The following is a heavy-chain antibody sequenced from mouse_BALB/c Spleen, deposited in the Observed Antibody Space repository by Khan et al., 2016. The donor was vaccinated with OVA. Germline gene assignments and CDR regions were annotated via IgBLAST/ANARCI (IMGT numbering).Heavy chain of an antibody. V-gene: IGHV1S135*01. J-gene: IGHJ3*01. CDR1: GYSFTSYY. Sequence: EVQLQQSGPELMKPGASVKISCKASGYSFTSYYIHWVMESHGKSLEWIGYIDHFSGDTTYNQKFKGKATLTVDKSSSTAYILLSNLTSEDSAVYYCTRHGYVAWFTYWGQGTLVTVSA. CDR3: TRHGYVAWFTY. CDR2: IDHFSGDT. D-gene: IGHD2-2*01.